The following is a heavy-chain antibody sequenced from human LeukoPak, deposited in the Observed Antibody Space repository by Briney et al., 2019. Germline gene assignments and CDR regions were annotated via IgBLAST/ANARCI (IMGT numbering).Heavy chain of an antibody. J-gene: IGHJ6*03. CDR3: ARRGPYYYYYYMDV. CDR2: IYYSGST. CDR1: GGSISSSSYY. Sequence: SETLSLTCTVSGGSISSSSYYWGWIRQPPGKGLEWIGSIYYSGSTYYNPSLKSRVTISVDTSKNQFSLKLSSVTAADTAVYYCARRGPYYYYYYMDVWGKGTTVTVSS. V-gene: IGHV4-39*07.